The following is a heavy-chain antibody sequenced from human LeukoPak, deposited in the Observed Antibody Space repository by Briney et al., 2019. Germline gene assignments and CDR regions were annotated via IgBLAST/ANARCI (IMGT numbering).Heavy chain of an antibody. CDR1: GGSISSYY. CDR3: ARLSGGNRVDY. D-gene: IGHD4-23*01. V-gene: IGHV4-59*01. Sequence: SETLSLTCTVSGGSISSYYWSWIRKPPGKGLEWIGYIYYSGSTNYNPSLKSRVTISVDTSKNQFSLKLSSATAADTAVYYCARLSGGNRVDYWGQGTLVTVSS. J-gene: IGHJ4*02. CDR2: IYYSGST.